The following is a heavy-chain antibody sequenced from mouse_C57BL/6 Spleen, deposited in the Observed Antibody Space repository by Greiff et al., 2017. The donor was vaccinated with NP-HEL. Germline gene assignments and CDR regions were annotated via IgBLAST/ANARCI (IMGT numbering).Heavy chain of an antibody. Sequence: DVMLVESGGGLVQPGGSLKLSCAASGFTFSDYYMDWVRQTPEKRLEWVAYISNGGGSTYYPDTVKGRFTMSRDNAKNTLYLQMSRLKSEDTAMYYCARQDSSGYVRAMDYWGQGTSVTVAS. CDR1: GFTFSDYY. D-gene: IGHD3-1*01. J-gene: IGHJ4*01. CDR3: ARQDSSGYVRAMDY. CDR2: ISNGGGST. V-gene: IGHV5-12*01.